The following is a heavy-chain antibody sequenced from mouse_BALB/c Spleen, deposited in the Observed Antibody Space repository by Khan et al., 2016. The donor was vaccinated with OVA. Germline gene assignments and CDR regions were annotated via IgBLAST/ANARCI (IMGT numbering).Heavy chain of an antibody. CDR2: IWSGGST. CDR3: ARNQGIFDGSFAY. D-gene: IGHD2-3*01. J-gene: IGHJ3*01. CDR1: GFSLTSYG. V-gene: IGHV2-4-1*01. Sequence: QIQLVQSGPGLVQPSQSLSITCTVSGFSLTSYGVHWVRQSLGKGLEWRGVIWSGGSTAYNAAFISRLSISKDNSKSQVFFKMNSLQADDTAIYYCARNQGIFDGSFAYWGQGTLVTVSA.